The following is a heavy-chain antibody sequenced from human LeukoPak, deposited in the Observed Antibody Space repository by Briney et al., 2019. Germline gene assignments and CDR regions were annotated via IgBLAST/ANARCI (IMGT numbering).Heavy chain of an antibody. CDR2: ISGSGATT. CDR1: GLTLSSYA. CDR3: ARGVVAAAGSYYYFPC. J-gene: IGHJ4*02. V-gene: IGHV3-23*01. Sequence: GGSLRLSCVASGLTLSSYAMNWVRQAPGKGLEWVSVISGSGATTYYADSMKGRFTISRDNSKNTLYLQMNSLAAEDTAVYYCARGVVAAAGSYYYFPCWGQGTLVTVSS. D-gene: IGHD6-13*01.